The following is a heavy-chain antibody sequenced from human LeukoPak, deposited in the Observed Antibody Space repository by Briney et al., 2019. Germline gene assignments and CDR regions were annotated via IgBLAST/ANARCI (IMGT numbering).Heavy chain of an antibody. J-gene: IGHJ4*02. CDR3: ARTPRNGYIEGY. D-gene: IGHD5-24*01. V-gene: IGHV1-8*01. Sequence: ASAKVSCKASGYTFTSYDINWVRQATGQGLEWMGWMNPNSGDTGYAQNFQGRVTMTRDTSINAAYMELSSLRSEDTAVYYCARTPRNGYIEGYWGQGTLVTVSS. CDR1: GYTFTSYD. CDR2: MNPNSGDT.